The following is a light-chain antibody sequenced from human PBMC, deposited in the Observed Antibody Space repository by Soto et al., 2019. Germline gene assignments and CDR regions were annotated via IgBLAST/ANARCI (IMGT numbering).Light chain of an antibody. V-gene: IGKV4-1*01. Sequence: IVMTQSPDSLAVSLGERATINCKSSQSVLHSSTNKNYLAWYQQKPGQSPNLLIYWASAREYGVPDRFSGSVSGTDFTLTISSRQAEDVAVYYCQQYYSIPRTFGQGTKVEIK. CDR1: QSVLHSSTNKNY. CDR3: QQYYSIPRT. CDR2: WAS. J-gene: IGKJ1*01.